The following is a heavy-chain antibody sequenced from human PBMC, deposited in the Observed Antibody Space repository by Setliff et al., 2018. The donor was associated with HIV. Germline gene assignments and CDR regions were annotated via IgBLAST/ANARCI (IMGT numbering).Heavy chain of an antibody. V-gene: IGHV4-61*02. CDR1: GGSISRGSYY. CDR3: ARYGGNSFWFDP. D-gene: IGHD2-21*01. J-gene: IGHJ5*02. Sequence: PSETLSLTCTVSGGSISRGSYYWSWIRQPAGKGLEWIGRIYTNGNANYNPSLKSRVTVSADTSKNQFSLKLTSVTAADTAVYYCARYGGNSFWFDPWGQGTLVTVSS. CDR2: IYTNGNA.